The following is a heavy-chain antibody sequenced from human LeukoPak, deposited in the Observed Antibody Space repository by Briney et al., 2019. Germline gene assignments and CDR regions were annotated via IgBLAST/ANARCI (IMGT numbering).Heavy chain of an antibody. CDR1: GFTFSGSA. Sequence: GGSLRLSCGASGFTFSGSAMSWVRQAPGKGLEWVSAISAGGESTFYADSVKGRFTISRDNSENTVYLQMNNLRVEDLAVYYCAKDYWMDGGYWGQGTLVTVSS. J-gene: IGHJ4*02. V-gene: IGHV3-23*01. CDR3: AKDYWMDGGY. CDR2: ISAGGEST. D-gene: IGHD1-1*01.